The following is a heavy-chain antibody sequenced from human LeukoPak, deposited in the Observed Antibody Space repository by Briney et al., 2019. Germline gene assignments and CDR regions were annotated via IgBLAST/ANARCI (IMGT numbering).Heavy chain of an antibody. CDR1: GFTVSSNY. Sequence: GGSLRLSCAVSGFTVSSNYMSWVRQAPGKGLEWVSVIYSGGNTYYADSVKGRFTISRDNSKNTLYLQMNSLRAEDTAVYYCARVRFVFTGGHSSQSQYNWFDPWGQGTLVTVSS. V-gene: IGHV3-53*01. J-gene: IGHJ5*02. CDR3: ARVRFVFTGGHSSQSQYNWFDP. D-gene: IGHD6-13*01. CDR2: IYSGGNT.